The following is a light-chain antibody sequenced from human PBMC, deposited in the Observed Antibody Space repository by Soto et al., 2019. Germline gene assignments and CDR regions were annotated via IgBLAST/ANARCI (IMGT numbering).Light chain of an antibody. J-gene: IGLJ1*01. CDR1: SSDVGGYNY. V-gene: IGLV2-8*01. Sequence: QSVLTQPPSASGYPGQSVTISCTGTSSDVGGYNYVSWYQQHPGKAPKLMIYEVSKRPSGVPDRFSGSNSGNTASLTVSGLQGEYEADYCCSSYAGSKGVFGTRTKDTVL. CDR3: SSYAGSKGV. CDR2: EVS.